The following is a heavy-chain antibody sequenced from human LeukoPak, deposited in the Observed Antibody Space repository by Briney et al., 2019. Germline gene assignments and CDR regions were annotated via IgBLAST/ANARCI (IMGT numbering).Heavy chain of an antibody. D-gene: IGHD3-10*01. CDR1: GFTFSSYA. CDR3: AKDQLLWFRELSVGYYFDY. J-gene: IGHJ4*02. Sequence: PGGSLRLSCAASGFTFSSYAMSWVRQAPGKGLEWVSAISGSGGSTYYADSVKGRFTISRDNSKNTLYLQMNSLRAEDAAVYYGAKDQLLWFRELSVGYYFDYWGQGTLVTVSS. V-gene: IGHV3-23*01. CDR2: ISGSGGST.